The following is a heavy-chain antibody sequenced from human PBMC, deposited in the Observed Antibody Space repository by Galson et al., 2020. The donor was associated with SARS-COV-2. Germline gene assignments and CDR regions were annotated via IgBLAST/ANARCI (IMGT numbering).Heavy chain of an antibody. D-gene: IGHD6-6*01. J-gene: IGHJ6*02. CDR3: ASEELVIGLEDYYYGMDV. Sequence: GESLKISCAASGFTFSSYAMHWVRQAPGKGLEWVAVISYDGSNKYYADSVKGRFTISRDNSKNTLYLQMNSLRAEDTAVYYCASEELVIGLEDYYYGMDVWGQGTTVTVSS. V-gene: IGHV3-30*04. CDR2: ISYDGSNK. CDR1: GFTFSSYA.